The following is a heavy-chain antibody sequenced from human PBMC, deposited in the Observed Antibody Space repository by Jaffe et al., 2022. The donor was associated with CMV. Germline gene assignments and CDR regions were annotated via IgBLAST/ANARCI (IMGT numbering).Heavy chain of an antibody. CDR1: GFSFSSYG. Sequence: QVQLVESGGGVVQPGRSLRLSCVASGFSFSSYGIHWVRQAPGKGLEWVAVIWYDGNSKYYADSVKGRFTISRDNSKNTLYLQMNSLRAEDTAVYYCARAGIGVYYYMDVWGKGTTVTVSS. V-gene: IGHV3-33*08. J-gene: IGHJ6*03. CDR2: IWYDGNSK. CDR3: ARAGIGVYYYMDV. D-gene: IGHD2-8*01.